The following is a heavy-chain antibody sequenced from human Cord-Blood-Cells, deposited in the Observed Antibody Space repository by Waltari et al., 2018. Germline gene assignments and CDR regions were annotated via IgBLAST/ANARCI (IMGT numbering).Heavy chain of an antibody. V-gene: IGHV4-39*01. CDR2: IYYSGST. CDR3: ARLTRPDYDILTGYWYFDL. D-gene: IGHD3-9*01. Sequence: QLQLQESGPGLVKPSETLSLTCTVSGGSISSSSYYWGWIRQPPGKGLEWIGSIYYSGSTYYNPSLKSRGTISVDTSKNQFSLKLSSVTAADTAVYYCARLTRPDYDILTGYWYFDLWGRGTLVTVSS. CDR1: GGSISSSSYY. J-gene: IGHJ2*01.